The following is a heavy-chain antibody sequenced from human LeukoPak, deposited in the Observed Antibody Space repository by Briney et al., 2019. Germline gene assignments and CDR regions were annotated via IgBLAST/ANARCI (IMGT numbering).Heavy chain of an antibody. J-gene: IGHJ1*01. V-gene: IGHV3-23*01. CDR1: GFTFYSYG. CDR3: AIMHGYYDGSGYWVQ. Sequence: GGSLRLSCAASGFTFYSYGMSWLRQAPGKGLKWCSFITPNADRTSYADSVEGRFTISRDNPRNTLYMQMSSLRDEDTALYYCAIMHGYYDGSGYWVQWGQGTLVTVSS. CDR2: ITPNADRT. D-gene: IGHD3-22*01.